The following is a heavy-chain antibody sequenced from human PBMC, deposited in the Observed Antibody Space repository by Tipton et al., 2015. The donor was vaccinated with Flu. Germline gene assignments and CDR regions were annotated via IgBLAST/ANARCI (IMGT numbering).Heavy chain of an antibody. CDR3: ASDGDNWNEIEY. J-gene: IGHJ4*02. CDR1: GFTFSSYA. Sequence: SLRLSCAASGFTFSSYATHWVRQAPGKGLEYVSAISSNGGSTYYANSVKGRFTISRDNSKNTLYLQMGSLRAEDMAVYYCASDGDNWNEIEYCGQGTLVTVAS. CDR2: ISSNGGST. V-gene: IGHV3-64*01. D-gene: IGHD1-20*01.